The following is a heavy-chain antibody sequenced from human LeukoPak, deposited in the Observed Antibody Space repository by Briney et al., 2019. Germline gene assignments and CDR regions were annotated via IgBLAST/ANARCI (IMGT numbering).Heavy chain of an antibody. CDR3: ARMMFYSSSMSDMDV. CDR2: VNPNSGGT. V-gene: IGHV1-2*02. J-gene: IGHJ6*03. D-gene: IGHD6-6*01. Sequence: GASVKVSCKASGYTFTSYYMHWVRQAPGQGLEWMGWVNPNSGGTNYAQKFQGRVTMTRDTSISTAYMELSRLRSDDTAVYYCARMMFYSSSMSDMDVWGKGTTVTVSS. CDR1: GYTFTSYY.